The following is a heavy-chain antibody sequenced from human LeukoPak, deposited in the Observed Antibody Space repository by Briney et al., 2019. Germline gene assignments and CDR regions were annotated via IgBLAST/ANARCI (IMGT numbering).Heavy chain of an antibody. V-gene: IGHV4-61*08. CDR3: ASTSCYKCAFDI. CDR2: IYYSGST. CDR1: GGSISSGGYY. D-gene: IGHD2-2*02. Sequence: SETLSLTCTVSGGSISSGGYYWSWIRQPPGKGLEWIGYIYYSGSTNYNPSLKSRVTISVDTSKNQFSLKLSSVTAADTAVYYCASTSCYKCAFDIWGQGTMVTVSS. J-gene: IGHJ3*02.